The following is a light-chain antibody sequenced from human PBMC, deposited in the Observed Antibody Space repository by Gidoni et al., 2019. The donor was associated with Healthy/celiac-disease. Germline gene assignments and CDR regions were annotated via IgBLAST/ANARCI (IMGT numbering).Light chain of an antibody. CDR3: QQSYSTPRFT. J-gene: IGKJ3*01. CDR2: AAY. V-gene: IGKV1-39*01. CDR1: QSISSY. Sequence: DIEMTQSPSSLSASVVDRVNSTCRASQSISSYLNWYQQKPGKGTKLLIYAAYSLKSGVPSRFSGSGSGTDFTRTISSRQPEDFATYYCQQSYSTPRFTFGPGTKVDIK.